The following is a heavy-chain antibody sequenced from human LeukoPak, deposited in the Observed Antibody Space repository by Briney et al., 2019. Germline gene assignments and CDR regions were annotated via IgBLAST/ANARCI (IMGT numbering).Heavy chain of an antibody. CDR2: IRNDGSIR. J-gene: IGHJ4*02. D-gene: IGHD3-10*01. CDR1: GFTFSSYG. V-gene: IGHV3-30*02. Sequence: GGSLRLSCAPSGFTFSSYGMHWVRQAPGKGLEWVAFIRNDGSIRYYADSLKGRFTISRVNSKNTLYLQMSSLRVDDTAVYYCAKGRAGMVRGVCDYWGQGTLVTVSS. CDR3: AKGRAGMVRGVCDY.